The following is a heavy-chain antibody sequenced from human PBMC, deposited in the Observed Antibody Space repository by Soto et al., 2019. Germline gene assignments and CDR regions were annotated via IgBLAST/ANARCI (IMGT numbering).Heavy chain of an antibody. V-gene: IGHV1-2*02. J-gene: IGHJ5*02. D-gene: IGHD3-10*01. Sequence: ASVKVSCKXSGYTFTAYYIHWVRQAPGQGPEWMAWINPDSGATYSAPKFQGRVTVTSDTSINTSSMELSSLRSDDTAVYYCARVEYGNLRPPTSLFDPWGQGTLVTVSS. CDR2: INPDSGAT. CDR1: GYTFTAYY. CDR3: ARVEYGNLRPPTSLFDP.